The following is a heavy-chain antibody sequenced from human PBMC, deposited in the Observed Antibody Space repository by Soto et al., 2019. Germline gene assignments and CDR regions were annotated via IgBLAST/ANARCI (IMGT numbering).Heavy chain of an antibody. D-gene: IGHD5-12*01. J-gene: IGHJ6*03. CDR1: GDRFTDYY. CDR2: INPNSGVT. V-gene: IGHV1-2*04. Sequence: QVQLVQSGAEVKEPVASVTVSCRASGDRFTDYYMHWVRQAPGQGLEWMGWINPNSGVTKYAQKFQGWVTMTRDTSIRTVYMQLSRLGFDDTAIYYCARESGGATATLDYYYFYMDVWGTWTTVTVSS. CDR3: ARESGGATATLDYYYFYMDV.